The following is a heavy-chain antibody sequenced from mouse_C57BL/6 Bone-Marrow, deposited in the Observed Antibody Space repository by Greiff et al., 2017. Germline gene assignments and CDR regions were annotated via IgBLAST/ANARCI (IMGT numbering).Heavy chain of an antibody. D-gene: IGHD3-2*02. CDR1: GYTFTTYP. J-gene: IGHJ4*01. V-gene: IGHV1-47*01. CDR3: ARRAQAYAMDY. Sequence: QVHVKQSGAELVKPGASVKMSCKASGYTFTTYPIEWIKQNHGKSLEWIGNFHPYNDDTKYNEKFKGKATLTVEKSSSTVYLELSRLTSDDSAVYYCARRAQAYAMDYWGQGTSVTVSS. CDR2: FHPYNDDT.